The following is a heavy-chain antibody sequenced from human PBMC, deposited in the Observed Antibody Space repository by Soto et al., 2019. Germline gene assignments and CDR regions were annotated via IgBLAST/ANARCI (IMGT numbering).Heavy chain of an antibody. CDR1: GFTFSSYA. D-gene: IGHD3-10*01. Sequence: GGSLRLSCAASGFTFSSYAMSWVRQAPGKGLEWVSAISGSGGSTYYADSVKGRFTISRDNSKNTLYRQMNSLRAEDTAVYYCAKDLYYYGSGSYLLSGVGAYWGQGTLVTVSS. J-gene: IGHJ4*02. CDR3: AKDLYYYGSGSYLLSGVGAY. CDR2: ISGSGGST. V-gene: IGHV3-23*01.